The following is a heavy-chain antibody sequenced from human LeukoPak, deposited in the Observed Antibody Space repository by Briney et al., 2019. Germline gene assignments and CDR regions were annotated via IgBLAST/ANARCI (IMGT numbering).Heavy chain of an antibody. CDR3: ARGPPNWGFDY. J-gene: IGHJ4*02. CDR2: MSPNSGDT. D-gene: IGHD7-27*01. CDR1: GYTFTSYD. Sequence: ASVKVSCKASGYTFTSYDINWVRHATGQGLEWMGWMSPNSGDTGYAQKFQGRVTMTRDTSISTAFMELTSLRSEDTAVYCCARGPPNWGFDYWGPGTLVTVSS. V-gene: IGHV1-8*01.